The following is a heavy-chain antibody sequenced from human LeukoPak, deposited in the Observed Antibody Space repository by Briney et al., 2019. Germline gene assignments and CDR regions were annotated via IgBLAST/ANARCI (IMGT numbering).Heavy chain of an antibody. CDR3: AREPPRGRGSYYFDY. CDR1: GYTFTGYY. J-gene: IGHJ4*02. CDR2: INPNSGVT. Sequence: ASVKVSCKPSGYTFTGYYMHWVRQAPGQGLEWMAWINPNSGVTNYAQKFQGRVTVTRDTSINTAYMELSRLRSDDTAVYYCAREPPRGRGSYYFDYWGQGTLVTVSS. V-gene: IGHV1-2*02. D-gene: IGHD3-10*01.